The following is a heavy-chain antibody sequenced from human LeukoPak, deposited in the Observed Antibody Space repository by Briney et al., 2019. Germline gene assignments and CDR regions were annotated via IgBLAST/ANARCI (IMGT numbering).Heavy chain of an antibody. Sequence: GGSLRLSCAASGFTFSAYAMSWVRQAPGRGLEWVSTVSGSGGSTYYADSVKGRFTISRDNSKNTLYLQMNSLRAEDTAVYYCARGPIQLWLGYFDCWGQGTLVTVSS. CDR3: ARGPIQLWLGYFDC. J-gene: IGHJ4*02. V-gene: IGHV3-23*01. D-gene: IGHD5-18*01. CDR1: GFTFSAYA. CDR2: VSGSGGST.